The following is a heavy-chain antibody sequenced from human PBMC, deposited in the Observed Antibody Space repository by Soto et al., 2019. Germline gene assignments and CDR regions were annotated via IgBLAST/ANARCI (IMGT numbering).Heavy chain of an antibody. CDR1: GFTFSHYE. CDR2: ISSSATTI. J-gene: IGHJ5*02. V-gene: IGHV3-48*03. Sequence: EVQLMESGGGLVQDGGSLRLSCEASGFTFSHYEMNWVRQAPGKGLEWVSYISSSATTIDYADSVKGRFTISRDNAKKSLYLLMNSLRVDDTAVYYCTRDTWFDPWGQGTLVTVSS. CDR3: TRDTWFDP.